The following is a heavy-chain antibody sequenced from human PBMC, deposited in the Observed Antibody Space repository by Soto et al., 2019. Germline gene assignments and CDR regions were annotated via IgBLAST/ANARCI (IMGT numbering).Heavy chain of an antibody. CDR1: GFTFSSYG. V-gene: IGHV3-33*01. CDR2: IWYDGSNK. CDR3: ASAWNSVPYGMDV. Sequence: GGSLRRSCAASGFTFSSYGMHWVRQAPGRGLEWVAVIWYDGSNKYYADSVKGRFTISRDNSKNTLYLQMNSLRAEDTAMYYCASAWNSVPYGMDVWGQGTTVTVSS. J-gene: IGHJ6*02. D-gene: IGHD1-7*01.